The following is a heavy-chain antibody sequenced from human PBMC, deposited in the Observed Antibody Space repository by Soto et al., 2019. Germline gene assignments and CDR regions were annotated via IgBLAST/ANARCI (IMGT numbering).Heavy chain of an antibody. Sequence: ASVKVSCKASGGTFSSYAISWVRQAPGQGLEWMGGINPNCGGTNYAQKFQGWVTMTRDTSISTAYMELSRLRSDDTAVYYCARENYYDSSGYAWGARQYYYGMDVWGQGTTVTVSS. V-gene: IGHV1-2*04. D-gene: IGHD3-22*01. CDR2: INPNCGGT. CDR3: ARENYYDSSGYAWGARQYYYGMDV. CDR1: GGTFSSYA. J-gene: IGHJ6*02.